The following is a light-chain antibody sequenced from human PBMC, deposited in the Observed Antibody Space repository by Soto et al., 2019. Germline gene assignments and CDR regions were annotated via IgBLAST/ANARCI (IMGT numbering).Light chain of an antibody. J-gene: IGLJ2*01. Sequence: QSVLTQPPSVSAAPGQKVTISCSGSSSNIGNNYVSWYQFLPGSAPKLLIYDDDKRPSGIPDRFSGSKSGTSATLGITGLQTGDEADYHCGTLDSSLSGVVFGGGTQLIVL. CDR3: GTLDSSLSGVV. CDR1: SSNIGNNY. V-gene: IGLV1-51*01. CDR2: DDD.